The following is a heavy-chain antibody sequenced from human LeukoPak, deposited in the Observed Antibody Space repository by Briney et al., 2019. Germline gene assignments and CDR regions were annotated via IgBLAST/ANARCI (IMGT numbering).Heavy chain of an antibody. CDR2: IIPIFGTA. D-gene: IGHD5-24*01. Sequence: ASVKVSCKASGGTLSSYPVSWVRQAPGQGLEWMGGIIPIFGTANYAQKFQGRVTITADESTSTAYMELSSLRSEDTAVYYCASCTRRDWGYNYDSFDYWGQGTLVTVSS. CDR1: GGTLSSYP. V-gene: IGHV1-69*13. J-gene: IGHJ4*02. CDR3: ASCTRRDWGYNYDSFDY.